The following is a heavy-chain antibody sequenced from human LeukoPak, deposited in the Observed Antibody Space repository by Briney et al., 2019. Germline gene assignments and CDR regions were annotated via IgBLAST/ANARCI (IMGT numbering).Heavy chain of an antibody. CDR2: ISGNGDIT. V-gene: IGHV3-23*01. D-gene: IGHD3-16*01. CDR1: GFTFRDYY. CDR3: AKVTGGDMITYGGVDY. Sequence: GGSLRLSCAASGFTFRDYYMTWIRQAPGKGLEWVSAISGNGDITYYADSVKGRFTISRDNSKNTLYLQMDSLRVEDTAVHYCAKVTGGDMITYGGVDYWGQGTLVTVSS. J-gene: IGHJ4*02.